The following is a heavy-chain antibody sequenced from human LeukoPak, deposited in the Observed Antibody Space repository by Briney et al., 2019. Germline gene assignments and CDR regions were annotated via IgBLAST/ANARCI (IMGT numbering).Heavy chain of an antibody. V-gene: IGHV4-39*07. CDR1: GGSISSSSYY. D-gene: IGHD6-19*01. Sequence: PSETLSLTCTVSGGSISSSSYYWGWIRQPPGKGLEWIGSIYYSGSTYYNPSLKSRVTISVDTSKNQFSLKLSSVTAADTAVYYCARDRGSSGWTHRPEAFDYWGQGTLVTVSS. CDR2: IYYSGST. CDR3: ARDRGSSGWTHRPEAFDY. J-gene: IGHJ4*02.